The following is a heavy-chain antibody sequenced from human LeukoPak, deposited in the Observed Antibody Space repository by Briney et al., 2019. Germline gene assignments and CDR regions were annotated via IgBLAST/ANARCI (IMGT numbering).Heavy chain of an antibody. CDR2: ISSSGSTI. CDR3: ARDLSYGESDWFDP. V-gene: IGHV3-11*01. J-gene: IGHJ5*02. Sequence: GGSLRLSCAASGFTFSDYYMSWIRQAPGKGLEWVSYISSSGSTIYYADSVKGRFTISRDNAKNSLYLQMNSLGAEDTAVYYCARDLSYGESDWFDPGGQGTLVTVSS. D-gene: IGHD5-18*01. CDR1: GFTFSDYY.